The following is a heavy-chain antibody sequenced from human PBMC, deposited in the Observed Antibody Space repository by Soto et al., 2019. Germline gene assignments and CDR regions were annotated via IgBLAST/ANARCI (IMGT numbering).Heavy chain of an antibody. CDR1: GGTFSSYA. CDR2: IIPIFGTA. D-gene: IGHD1-7*01. J-gene: IGHJ6*02. CDR3: ARDTRITGTTYYYYGMDV. Sequence: QVQLVQSGAEVKKPGSSVKVSCKASGGTFSSYAISWVRQVPGQGLEWMGGIIPIFGTANYAQKFQGRVTITADESTSTAYMELSSLRSEDTAVYYCARDTRITGTTYYYYGMDVWGQGTTVTVSS. V-gene: IGHV1-69*12.